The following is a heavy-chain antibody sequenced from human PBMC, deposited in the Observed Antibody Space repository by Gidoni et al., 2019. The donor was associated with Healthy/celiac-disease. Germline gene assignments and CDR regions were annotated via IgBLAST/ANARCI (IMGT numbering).Heavy chain of an antibody. CDR3: ARHVFFHPYSSSWYFDY. CDR2: IYYSGST. CDR1: GGSISSSSYY. V-gene: IGHV4-39*01. Sequence: QLQLQESGPGLVKPSETLSLTCTVSGGSISSSSYYWGWIRQPPGKGLEWIGSIYYSGSTYYNPSLKSRVTISVDTSKNQFSLKLSSVTAADTAVYYCARHVFFHPYSSSWYFDYWGQGTLVTVSS. J-gene: IGHJ4*02. D-gene: IGHD6-13*01.